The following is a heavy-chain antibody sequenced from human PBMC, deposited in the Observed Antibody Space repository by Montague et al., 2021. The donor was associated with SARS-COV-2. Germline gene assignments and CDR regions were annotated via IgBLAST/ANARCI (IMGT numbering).Heavy chain of an antibody. V-gene: IGHV3-7*01. D-gene: IGHD2-15*01. CDR2: IKQDGSEK. Sequence: RSLSFAASGFTFSSYWMSWVRQAPGKGLEWVANIKQDGSEKYYVDSVKGRFTISRDNAKNSLYLQMNSLRAEDTAVYYCARDRTYCSGGSCLYYYYYGMDVWGQGTTVTASS. J-gene: IGHJ6*02. CDR3: ARDRTYCSGGSCLYYYYYGMDV. CDR1: GFTFSSYW.